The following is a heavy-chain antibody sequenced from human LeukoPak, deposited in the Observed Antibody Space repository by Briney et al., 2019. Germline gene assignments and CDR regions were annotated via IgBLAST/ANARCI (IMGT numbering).Heavy chain of an antibody. CDR1: GGSISSGDYY. V-gene: IGHV4-61*08. Sequence: SSETLSLTCTVSGGSISSGDYYWSWIRQPPGKGLEWIGYIYYSGSTNYNPSLKSRVTISVDTSKNQFSPKLSSVTAADTAVYYCARVRQIAYCGGECYSHYFDYWGQGTLVTVSS. CDR3: ARVRQIAYCGGECYSHYFDY. D-gene: IGHD2-21*01. J-gene: IGHJ4*02. CDR2: IYYSGST.